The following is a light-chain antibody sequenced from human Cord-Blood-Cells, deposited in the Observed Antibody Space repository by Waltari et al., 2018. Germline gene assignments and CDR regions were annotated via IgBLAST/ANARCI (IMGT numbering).Light chain of an antibody. CDR1: QSVSSN. V-gene: IGKV3-15*01. Sequence: EIVMTQSPATLSVSPGERATLSCRASQSVSSNLAWYQQKPGQAPRLLIYGASTRATGIPARVSGSESGTEFTLTISSLQSEDFAVYYCQQYNNWPWTFGQGTKVEIK. CDR3: QQYNNWPWT. CDR2: GAS. J-gene: IGKJ1*01.